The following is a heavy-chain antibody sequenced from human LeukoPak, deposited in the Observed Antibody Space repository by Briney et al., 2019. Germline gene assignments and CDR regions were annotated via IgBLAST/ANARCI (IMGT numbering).Heavy chain of an antibody. CDR1: GDSVSSNSAA. D-gene: IGHD3-10*01. Sequence: SQTLSLTCAISGDSVSSNSAAWNWIRQSPSRGLEWLGRTYYRSKWYNDYAISVRSRIIINPDTSKNQFSLELNSVSPEDTAVYYCARDLGGRFDYWGQGTLVTVSS. CDR2: TYYRSKWYN. V-gene: IGHV6-1*01. J-gene: IGHJ4*02. CDR3: ARDLGGRFDY.